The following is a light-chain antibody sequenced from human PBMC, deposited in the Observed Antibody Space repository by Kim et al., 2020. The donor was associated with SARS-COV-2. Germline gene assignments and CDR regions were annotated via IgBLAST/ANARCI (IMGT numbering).Light chain of an antibody. J-gene: IGLJ2*01. V-gene: IGLV3-19*01. CDR1: SLRSYY. CDR3: NSRDNSGKQLV. Sequence: SSELTQDPAVSVALGQTVRITCQGDSLRSYYASWYQQKPGQAPVLVIYGKNNRPSGIPDRFSGSSSGNTDSLTITGAQAEDEADYYCNSRDNSGKQLVFG. CDR2: GKN.